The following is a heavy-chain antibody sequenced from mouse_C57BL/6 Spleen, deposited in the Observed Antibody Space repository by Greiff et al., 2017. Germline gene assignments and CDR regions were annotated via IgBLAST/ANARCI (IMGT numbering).Heavy chain of an antibody. D-gene: IGHD2-1*01. Sequence: QVQLQQSGAELVRPGASVTLSCKASGYTFTDYEMHWVKQTPVHGLEWIGAIDPETGGTAYNQKFKGKAILTADKSSSKAYMELRSRTSEDSAVYYCTRYGYGNSFAYWGQGTLVTVSA. CDR3: TRYGYGNSFAY. CDR1: GYTFTDYE. J-gene: IGHJ3*01. V-gene: IGHV1-15*01. CDR2: IDPETGGT.